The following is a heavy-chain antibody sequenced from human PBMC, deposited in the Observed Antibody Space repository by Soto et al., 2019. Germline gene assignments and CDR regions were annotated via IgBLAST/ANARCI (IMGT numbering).Heavy chain of an antibody. Sequence: GGSLRLSCAASGFTFSSYAMSWVRQAPGMGLEWVSAISGSGRSTYYADSVKGRFTISRDNSKNTLYLQMNSLRAEDTAVYYCAKEQKDSSTWXELNYWGQGTLVTVSS. D-gene: IGHD6-13*01. V-gene: IGHV3-23*01. CDR2: ISGSGRST. CDR3: AKEQKDSSTWXELNY. J-gene: IGHJ4*02. CDR1: GFTFSSYA.